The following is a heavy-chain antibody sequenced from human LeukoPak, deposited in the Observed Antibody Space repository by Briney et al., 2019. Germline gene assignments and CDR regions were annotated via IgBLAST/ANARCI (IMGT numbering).Heavy chain of an antibody. J-gene: IGHJ5*02. Sequence: GGSLRLSCAASRFTFSSYSMHWVRQAPGKGLEWVSSISTSSIYIYYADSVKGRFTISRDNAKNSLYLQMNNLRGEDTAVYYCARGTSNSGSYYNWFDPWGQGTLVSVSS. CDR2: ISTSSIYI. D-gene: IGHD1-26*01. CDR3: ARGTSNSGSYYNWFDP. CDR1: RFTFSSYS. V-gene: IGHV3-21*01.